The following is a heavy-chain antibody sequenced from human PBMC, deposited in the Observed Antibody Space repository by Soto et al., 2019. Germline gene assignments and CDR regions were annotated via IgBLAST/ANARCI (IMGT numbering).Heavy chain of an antibody. Sequence: VQLLESGGGLAQPGGSLRLSCAASGFTFSTYTMAWVRQAPGRGPEWVAGVSQDGTAHYEDSVKGRFTISRDNSRDPEYLQRISLRGEDTAVYYCAKDMRPDGVWHFDYWGQGTLVTVSS. D-gene: IGHD2-2*01. CDR2: VSQDGTA. V-gene: IGHV3-23*01. CDR1: GFTFSTYT. J-gene: IGHJ4*02. CDR3: AKDMRPDGVWHFDY.